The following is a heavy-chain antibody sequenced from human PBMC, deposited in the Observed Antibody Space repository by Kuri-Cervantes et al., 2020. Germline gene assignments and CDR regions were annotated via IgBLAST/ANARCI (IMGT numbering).Heavy chain of an antibody. V-gene: IGHV3-30-3*01. CDR2: ISYDGSNK. D-gene: IGHD1-26*01. J-gene: IGHJ4*02. CDR1: GFTFSSYA. Sequence: GESLKISCAASGFTFSSYAMHWVRQAPGKGLEWVAVISYDGSNKYYADSVKGRFTISRDNSKNTLYLQMNSLRAEDTAVYYCARGLVGATMGFDYWGQGTLVTVSS. CDR3: ARGLVGATMGFDY.